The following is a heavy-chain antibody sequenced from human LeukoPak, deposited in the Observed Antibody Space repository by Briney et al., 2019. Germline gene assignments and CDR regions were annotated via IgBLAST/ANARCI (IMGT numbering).Heavy chain of an antibody. D-gene: IGHD1-20*01. Sequence: PSETLSLTCTVSGGYITTYYWSWIRQPPGKGLEWIGFIQYSGNTKSNPSLKGRVTISLDMSKNQFSLRLTSVTAADTAVYYCARETNNWDLGPWGQGXLVTVSS. J-gene: IGHJ5*02. CDR3: ARETNNWDLGP. CDR1: GGYITTYY. CDR2: IQYSGNT. V-gene: IGHV4-59*01.